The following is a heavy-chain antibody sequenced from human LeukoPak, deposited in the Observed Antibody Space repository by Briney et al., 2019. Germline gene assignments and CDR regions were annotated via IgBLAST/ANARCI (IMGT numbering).Heavy chain of an antibody. V-gene: IGHV1-18*01. CDR3: ARDNYYDSSGYYRDYYYNGMDV. D-gene: IGHD3-22*01. CDR2: ISADNGNT. Sequence: ASVKVSCKASGYTFTSYGISWVRQAPGQGLEWMGWISADNGNTNYAQKVQGRVTMTTDTSTSTAYMELRSLRSDDTAVYYCARDNYYDSSGYYRDYYYNGMDVWGQGATVIVSS. CDR1: GYTFTSYG. J-gene: IGHJ6*02.